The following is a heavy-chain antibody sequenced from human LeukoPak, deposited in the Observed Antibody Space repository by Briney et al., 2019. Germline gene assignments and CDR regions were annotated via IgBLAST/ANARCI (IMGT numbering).Heavy chain of an antibody. Sequence: GASVKVSCKASGYTFTSYYMHWVRQAPGQGLEWMGIINPSGGSTSYAQKFQGRVTMTRDTSTSTVYMELSSLRSEDTAVYYCARLRPTHNPEVQWLAPFDYWGQGTLVTVSS. J-gene: IGHJ4*02. V-gene: IGHV1-46*01. CDR1: GYTFTSYY. CDR2: INPSGGST. CDR3: ARLRPTHNPEVQWLAPFDY. D-gene: IGHD6-19*01.